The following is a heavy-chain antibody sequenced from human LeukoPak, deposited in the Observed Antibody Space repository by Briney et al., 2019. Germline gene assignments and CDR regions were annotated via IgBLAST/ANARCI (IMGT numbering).Heavy chain of an antibody. CDR2: IYYSGST. D-gene: IGHD6-13*01. Sequence: SETLSLTCTVSGGSISSYYWSWIRQPPGKGLEWIGYIYYSGSTNYNPSLKSRVTISVDTSKNQFSLKLSSVTAADTAVYYCARTLIAAAGDLDYWGQGTLVTVSS. V-gene: IGHV4-59*12. CDR3: ARTLIAAAGDLDY. J-gene: IGHJ4*02. CDR1: GGSISSYY.